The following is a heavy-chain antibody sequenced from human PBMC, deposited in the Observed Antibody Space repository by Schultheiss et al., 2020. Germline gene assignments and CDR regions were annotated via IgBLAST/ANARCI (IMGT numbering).Heavy chain of an antibody. V-gene: IGHV4-34*01. Sequence: SETLSLTCAVYGGSFSGYYWDWIRQSPGKGLEWIGSIYYNGNTYYNPSLKSRVTISVDTSKSQFSLKLSSVTAADTAVYYCARATGTTFYFYYYYYMDVWGKGTTVTVSS. CDR3: ARATGTTFYFYYYYYMDV. CDR2: IYYNGNT. D-gene: IGHD1-1*01. CDR1: GGSFSGYY. J-gene: IGHJ6*03.